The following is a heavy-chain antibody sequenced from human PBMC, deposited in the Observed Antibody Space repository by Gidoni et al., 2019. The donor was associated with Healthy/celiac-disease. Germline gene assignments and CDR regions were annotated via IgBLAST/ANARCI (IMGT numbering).Heavy chain of an antibody. J-gene: IGHJ4*02. CDR3: AKGWYSSYYFDY. V-gene: IGHV3-9*01. D-gene: IGHD6-13*01. CDR1: GFTFDDYA. Sequence: EVQLVESGGGLVQPGRYLRRSCAASGFTFDDYAMHWVRQAPGKGLEWVSGISWNSGSIGYADSVKGRFTISRDNAKNSLYLQMNSLRAEDTALYYCAKGWYSSYYFDYWGQGTLVTVSS. CDR2: ISWNSGSI.